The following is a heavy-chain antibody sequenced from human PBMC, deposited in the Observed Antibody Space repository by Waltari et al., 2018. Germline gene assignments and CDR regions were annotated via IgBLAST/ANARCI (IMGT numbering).Heavy chain of an antibody. D-gene: IGHD6-13*01. CDR2: ISSSSSYI. CDR1: GFTFSSYS. CDR3: ARIPQQLQPGPHD. J-gene: IGHJ4*02. Sequence: EVQLVESGGGLVKPGGSLRLSCAASGFTFSSYSMNWVRQAPGKGLEWVSSISSSSSYIYYADSVKGRFTISRDNAKNSLYLQMNSLRAEDTAVYYCARIPQQLQPGPHDWGQGTLVTVSS. V-gene: IGHV3-21*01.